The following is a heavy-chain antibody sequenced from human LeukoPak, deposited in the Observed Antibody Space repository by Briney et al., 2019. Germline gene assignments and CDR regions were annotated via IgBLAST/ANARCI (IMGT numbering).Heavy chain of an antibody. CDR1: ADSFSSHY. J-gene: IGHJ3*02. CDR3: ARDLVTVTKGFDI. D-gene: IGHD4-17*01. CDR2: ISYIGST. Sequence: SETLSLTCAVSADSFSSHYWTWIRQPPGKGLEWVGYISYIGSTNYNPSLKSRVTISIDTSKNQFSLKLSSVTAADTAVYYCARDLVTVTKGFDIWGQGTMVSVSS. V-gene: IGHV4-59*11.